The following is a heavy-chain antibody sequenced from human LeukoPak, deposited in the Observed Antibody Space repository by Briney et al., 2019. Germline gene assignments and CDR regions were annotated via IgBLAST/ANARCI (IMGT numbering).Heavy chain of an antibody. D-gene: IGHD4-11*01. Sequence: GGSLRLSCAASGFTFSSYAMHWVRQAPGKGLEWVAVISYDGSNKYYADSVKGRFTISRDNSKSTLYLQVNSLGAEDTAVYYCARASPNNYDYYYYGMDVWGQGTTVTVSS. CDR3: ARASPNNYDYYYYGMDV. J-gene: IGHJ6*02. CDR2: ISYDGSNK. CDR1: GFTFSSYA. V-gene: IGHV3-30-3*01.